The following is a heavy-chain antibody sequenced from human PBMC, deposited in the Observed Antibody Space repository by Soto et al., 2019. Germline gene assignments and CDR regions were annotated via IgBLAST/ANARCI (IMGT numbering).Heavy chain of an antibody. D-gene: IGHD1-26*01. CDR1: GFTFSSHA. CDR2: ISASGTIT. V-gene: IGHV3-23*01. CDR3: AKKKTGGYLSDF. Sequence: PGGSLRLSCVASGFTFSSHAMGWVRQAPGKGLEWVSVISASGTITYYADSVKGRFTISSDNSKNTLYLQMDSLRAEDTALYYCAKKKTGGYLSDFWGQGTLVTVSS. J-gene: IGHJ4*02.